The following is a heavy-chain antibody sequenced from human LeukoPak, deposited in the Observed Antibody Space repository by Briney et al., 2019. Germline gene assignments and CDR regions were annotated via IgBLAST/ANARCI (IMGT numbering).Heavy chain of an antibody. D-gene: IGHD2-15*01. CDR2: ISGSGGST. V-gene: IGHV3-23*01. CDR3: AKGGIFEFDP. Sequence: GGSLRLSCVASGFTVSNYDMSWVRQAPGKGLEWVSAISGSGGSTYYADSVKGRFTISRDNSKNTLYLQMNSLRAEDTAVYYCAKGGIFEFDPWGQGTLVTVSS. J-gene: IGHJ5*02. CDR1: GFTVSNYD.